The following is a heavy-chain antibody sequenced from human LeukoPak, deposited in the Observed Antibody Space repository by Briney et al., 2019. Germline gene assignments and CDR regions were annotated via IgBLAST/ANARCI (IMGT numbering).Heavy chain of an antibody. Sequence: PSQTLSLTCTVSGGSISSGDYYWSWIRQPPGKGLEWIGYIYYSGSTYYNPSLKSRVTISVDTSKNQFSLKLSSVTAADTAVYYCARDSGYYDSSGLSWGQGTLVTVSS. J-gene: IGHJ4*02. V-gene: IGHV4-30-4*01. CDR3: ARDSGYYDSSGLS. CDR2: IYYSGST. D-gene: IGHD3-22*01. CDR1: GGSISSGDYY.